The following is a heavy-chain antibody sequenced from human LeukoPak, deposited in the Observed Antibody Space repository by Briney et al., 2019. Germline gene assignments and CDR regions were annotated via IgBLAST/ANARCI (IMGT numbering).Heavy chain of an antibody. Sequence: PGGSLRLSCAASGFSFRSYFMDWVRQAPGKGLEWVSSITGSSSYISYADSVKGRFTISRDNAENSLFPQMNSLRPEDTAVYFCARDRLEGGETFDSWGQGTLVTVSS. J-gene: IGHJ4*02. CDR3: ARDRLEGGETFDS. V-gene: IGHV3-21*01. CDR1: GFSFRSYF. D-gene: IGHD1-1*01. CDR2: ITGSSSYI.